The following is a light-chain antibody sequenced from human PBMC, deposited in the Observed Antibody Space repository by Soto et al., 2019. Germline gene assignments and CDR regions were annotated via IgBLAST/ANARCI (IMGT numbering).Light chain of an antibody. Sequence: EIVLTQSPATLSLSPGERATLSCRASQSVSSYLAWYQQKPGQAPRLLIYDASNSATGIPARFSGSGSGTDFTLTISSLEPEDFAVYYCQQRPDTVGGGTKV. CDR2: DAS. CDR3: QQRPDT. V-gene: IGKV3-11*01. CDR1: QSVSSY. J-gene: IGKJ4*01.